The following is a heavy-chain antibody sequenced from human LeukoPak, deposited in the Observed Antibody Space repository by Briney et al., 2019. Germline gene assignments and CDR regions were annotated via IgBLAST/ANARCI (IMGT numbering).Heavy chain of an antibody. J-gene: IGHJ4*02. CDR2: ISYDGSNK. D-gene: IGHD3-16*01. Sequence: GGSLRLSCAASGFTFSNYGMHWVRQAPGKGLEWVAVISYDGSNKYYADSVKGRFTISRDNSKNTLYLQMNSLRADDTAVYYCAKGIHPDGVDYWGQGTLVTVSS. V-gene: IGHV3-30*18. CDR3: AKGIHPDGVDY. CDR1: GFTFSNYG.